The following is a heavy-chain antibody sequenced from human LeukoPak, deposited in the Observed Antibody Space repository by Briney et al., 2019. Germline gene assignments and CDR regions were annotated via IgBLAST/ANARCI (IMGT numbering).Heavy chain of an antibody. V-gene: IGHV3-23*01. Sequence: GGSLRLSCAASGFTFSNYAMTWVRQAPGKGLEWVSAISGSGGSTYYADSVKGRFTISRDNSKNTLYLQMSSLRAEDTAVYYCANVLITSTSYGFDYWGQGTLVTVSS. D-gene: IGHD5-18*01. J-gene: IGHJ4*02. CDR1: GFTFSNYA. CDR2: ISGSGGST. CDR3: ANVLITSTSYGFDY.